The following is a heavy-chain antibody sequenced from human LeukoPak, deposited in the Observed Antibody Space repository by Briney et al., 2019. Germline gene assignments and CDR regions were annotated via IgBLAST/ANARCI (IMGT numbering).Heavy chain of an antibody. D-gene: IGHD3-22*01. Sequence: GGTLTLSCAASGFTFSRYWMHWVRHAPGKGLGRVSRIKSDGSTNYADSVKGRFTISRDNAKNTVSLPMNSLRAEDTGVCYCARAPAEIGGYYPEYFRHWGQGTLVTVSS. CDR1: GFTFSRYW. V-gene: IGHV3-74*01. CDR3: ARAPAEIGGYYPEYFRH. CDR2: IKSDGST. J-gene: IGHJ1*01.